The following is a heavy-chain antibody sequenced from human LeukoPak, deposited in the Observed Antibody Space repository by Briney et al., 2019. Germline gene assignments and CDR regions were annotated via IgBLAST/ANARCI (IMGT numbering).Heavy chain of an antibody. J-gene: IGHJ6*03. CDR3: ARGSYDYYYMDV. Sequence: ASVKVSCKASGYTFTSYYMHWERQAPGPGLEWMGIINPSGGSTSYAQKFQGRVTMTRDMSTSTVYMELSSLRSEDTAVYYCARGSYDYYYMDVWGKGTTVTVSS. CDR1: GYTFTSYY. V-gene: IGHV1-46*01. D-gene: IGHD3-16*01. CDR2: INPSGGST.